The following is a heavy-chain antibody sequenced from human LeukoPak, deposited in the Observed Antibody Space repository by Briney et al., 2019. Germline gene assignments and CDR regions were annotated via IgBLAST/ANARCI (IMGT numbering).Heavy chain of an antibody. CDR2: MNLNNGDT. CDR3: ARGGPKRGYSYGYGPTTFDY. Sequence: AAVKVSCKAAASTFTSYDYNWGRQRKAQGIEWMGWMNLNNGDTGYSQTFHGRVTMTRNTSISTAYMEMSSLRSEDTAVYYCARGGPKRGYSYGYGPTTFDYWGQGTLVTVSS. V-gene: IGHV1-8*01. D-gene: IGHD5-18*01. CDR1: ASTFTSYD. J-gene: IGHJ4*02.